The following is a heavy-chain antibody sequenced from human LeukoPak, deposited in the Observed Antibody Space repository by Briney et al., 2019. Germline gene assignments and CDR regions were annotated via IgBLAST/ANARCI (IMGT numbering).Heavy chain of an antibody. CDR2: ISSSSSYI. Sequence: GGSLRLSCAASGFTFSSYSMNWVRQAPGQGLEWVSSISSSSSYIYYAHSVKGRFTISKDNDKHSLYLQLNSLRAEDTAVYYCARGLYGSGSYMAPYYYMDAWGKGTTVTVSS. CDR3: ARGLYGSGSYMAPYYYMDA. V-gene: IGHV3-21*01. J-gene: IGHJ6*03. CDR1: GFTFSSYS. D-gene: IGHD3-10*01.